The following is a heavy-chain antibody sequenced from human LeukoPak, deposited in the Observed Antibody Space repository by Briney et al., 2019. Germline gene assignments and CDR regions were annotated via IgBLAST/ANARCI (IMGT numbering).Heavy chain of an antibody. V-gene: IGHV3-66*01. Sequence: GRSLRLSCAASGFTVSSNYMSWVRQAPGKGLEWVSVIYSGGSTYYADSVKGRFTISRDNSKNTLYLQMNSLRAEDTAVYYCARSSENDSRNYWGQGTLVTVSS. CDR3: ARSSENDSRNY. CDR1: GFTVSSNY. D-gene: IGHD3-22*01. CDR2: IYSGGST. J-gene: IGHJ4*02.